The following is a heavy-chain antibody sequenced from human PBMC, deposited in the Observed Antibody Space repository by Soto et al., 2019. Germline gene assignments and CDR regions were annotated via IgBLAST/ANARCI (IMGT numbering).Heavy chain of an antibody. CDR3: ARARYSHGYYYYGMDV. V-gene: IGHV3-33*01. J-gene: IGHJ6*02. Sequence: QVQLVESGGGVVQPGRSLRLSCAASGFTFSSYGMHWVRQAPGKGLEWVAVIWYDGSNKYYADSVKGRFTISRDNSKNTLYLQMNSLRAEDTAVYYCARARYSHGYYYYGMDVWGQGTTVTVSS. CDR2: IWYDGSNK. CDR1: GFTFSSYG. D-gene: IGHD5-18*01.